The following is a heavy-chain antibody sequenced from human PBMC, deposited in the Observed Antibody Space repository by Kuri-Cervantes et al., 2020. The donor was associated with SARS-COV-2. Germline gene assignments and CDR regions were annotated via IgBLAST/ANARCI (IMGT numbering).Heavy chain of an antibody. CDR2: ITRSSVYI. D-gene: IGHD4-17*01. Sequence: GGSLRLSCAGSGFAFISYTMNWVRQAPGKGLEWVSSITRSSVYISYADSLKGRFTISRDNAKNSLYLQMNSLRAEDTAVYYCARSPGDGDYDPFDYWGQGTLVTVSS. CDR1: GFAFISYT. J-gene: IGHJ4*02. CDR3: ARSPGDGDYDPFDY. V-gene: IGHV3-21*01.